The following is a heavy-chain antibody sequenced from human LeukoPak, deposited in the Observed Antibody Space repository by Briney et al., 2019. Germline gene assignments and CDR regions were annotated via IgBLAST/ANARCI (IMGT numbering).Heavy chain of an antibody. CDR1: GGSFSGYY. D-gene: IGHD6-19*01. V-gene: IGHV4-34*01. CDR3: ARAHSSGWYDSFWFDP. Sequence: SETLSLTCAVYGGSFSGYYWSWIRQPPGKGLEWIGEINHSGSTNYNPSLKSRVTISVDTSKNQFSLKLSSVTAADTAVYYCARAHSSGWYDSFWFDPWGQGTLVTVPS. CDR2: INHSGST. J-gene: IGHJ5*02.